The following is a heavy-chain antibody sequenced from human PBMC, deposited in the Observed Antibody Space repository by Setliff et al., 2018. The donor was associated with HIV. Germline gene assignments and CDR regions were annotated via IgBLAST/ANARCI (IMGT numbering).Heavy chain of an antibody. CDR3: ARGGALLWFGESRKNWFDP. Sequence: SVKVSCKASADTFSSYAISWVRQAPGQGLEWMGGIIPIFGTANYAQKFQGRVTITADESTSIAYMELSSLRSEDTAVYYCARGGALLWFGESRKNWFDPWGQGTLVTVSS. V-gene: IGHV1-69*13. J-gene: IGHJ5*02. D-gene: IGHD3-10*01. CDR1: ADTFSSYA. CDR2: IIPIFGTA.